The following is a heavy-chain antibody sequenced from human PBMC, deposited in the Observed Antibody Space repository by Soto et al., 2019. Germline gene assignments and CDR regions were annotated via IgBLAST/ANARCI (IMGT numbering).Heavy chain of an antibody. Sequence: GGSLRLSCSASGFSFRDSAMHWVRQAPGKRLEYVSAISTNGRSTYYADSVKGRFTISRDNSKNTVHLQMSSLRTEDTAVYYCLRDIFGVVIFDSWGQGTRVTVS. D-gene: IGHD3-3*01. V-gene: IGHV3-64D*06. J-gene: IGHJ4*02. CDR2: ISTNGRST. CDR3: LRDIFGVVIFDS. CDR1: GFSFRDSA.